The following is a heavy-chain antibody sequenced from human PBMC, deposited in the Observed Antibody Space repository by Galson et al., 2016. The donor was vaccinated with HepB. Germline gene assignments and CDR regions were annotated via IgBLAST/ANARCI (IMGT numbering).Heavy chain of an antibody. J-gene: IGHJ2*01. Sequence: SLRLSCAASGFTFSTYGMHWVRQAPGKGLEWVAVISHDGRDAYYVDSVKGRFTISRDNSKNTVFLHMNSLRAEDTGVYYCAKDRGRQWYLDLWGRGTLVTVSS. CDR3: AKDRGRQWYLDL. D-gene: IGHD3-10*01. CDR1: GFTFSTYG. CDR2: ISHDGRDA. V-gene: IGHV3-30*18.